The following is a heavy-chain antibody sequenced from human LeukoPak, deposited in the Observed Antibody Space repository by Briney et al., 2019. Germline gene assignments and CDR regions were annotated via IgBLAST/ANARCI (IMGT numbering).Heavy chain of an antibody. CDR3: ARLGVTRPGY. D-gene: IGHD3-3*01. V-gene: IGHV3-48*03. CDR2: ISSSGSTV. CDR1: GFIFSSYE. Sequence: SGGSLRLSCAFSGFIFSSYEMNWVRQAPGKGLEWVSYISSSGSTVYYADSVKGRFTISRDNAKNSLFLQMNSLRAEDTAVYYCARLGVTRPGYWGQGTLVTVSS. J-gene: IGHJ4*02.